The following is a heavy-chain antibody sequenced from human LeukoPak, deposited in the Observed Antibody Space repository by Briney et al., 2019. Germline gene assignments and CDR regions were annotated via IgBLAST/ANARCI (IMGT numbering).Heavy chain of an antibody. D-gene: IGHD3-22*01. J-gene: IGHJ4*02. CDR1: GGSISNSHYF. Sequence: PSETLSLTCTVSGGSISNSHYFWGWIRKPPGKGPEWIGSIYDSGSTFYNPSLKSRVTISVDTSKNQFSLRLSSVTAADTAVYYCARRQYYYDSSGYYLAPHFDYWGRGTLVTVSS. CDR2: IYDSGST. CDR3: ARRQYYYDSSGYYLAPHFDY. V-gene: IGHV4-39*01.